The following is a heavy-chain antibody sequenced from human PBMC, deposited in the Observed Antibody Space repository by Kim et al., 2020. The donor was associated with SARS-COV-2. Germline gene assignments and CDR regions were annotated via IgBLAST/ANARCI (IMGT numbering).Heavy chain of an antibody. CDR3: SSDPFDEDGAGYTYANFD. D-gene: IGHD2-8*01. V-gene: IGHV3-66*01. CDR2: INSGGST. CDR1: GFTVSSAY. J-gene: IGHJ4*01. Sequence: GGSLRLSCAASGFTVSSAYMSWVRQAPGKGLEWVAVINSGGSTCSADYAKAGITSFSNNSENTMYRQMQRLSTEEKADTDCSSDPFDEDGAGYTYANFD.